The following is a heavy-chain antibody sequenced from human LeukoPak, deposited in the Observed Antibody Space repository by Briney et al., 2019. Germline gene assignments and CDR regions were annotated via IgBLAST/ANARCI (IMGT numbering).Heavy chain of an antibody. V-gene: IGHV4-39*01. D-gene: IGHD3/OR15-3a*01. CDR3: ARQTGSGLFILP. CDR1: GVSISSSNSY. J-gene: IGHJ4*02. CDR2: IYYSGNT. Sequence: SETLSLTCTVSGVSISSSNSYWGWIRQPTGKGLEWIGSIYYSGNTYYNASLKSQVSISIDTSKNQFSLKLTSVTAADTAVYYCARQTGSGLFILPGGQGTLVTVSS.